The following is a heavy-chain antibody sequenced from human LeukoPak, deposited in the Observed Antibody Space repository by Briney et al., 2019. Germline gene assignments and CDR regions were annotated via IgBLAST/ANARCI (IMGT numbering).Heavy chain of an antibody. D-gene: IGHD1-26*01. CDR2: INPSGGST. CDR1: GYTFTSYY. J-gene: IGHJ4*02. Sequence: ASVKVSCKASGYTFTSYYMHWVRQAPGQGLEWMGIINPSGGSTSYAQKFQGRVTMTRDTSTSTAYMELRSLRSDDTAVYCCARDTGGYYFDYWGQGTLVTVSS. CDR3: ARDTGGYYFDY. V-gene: IGHV1-46*01.